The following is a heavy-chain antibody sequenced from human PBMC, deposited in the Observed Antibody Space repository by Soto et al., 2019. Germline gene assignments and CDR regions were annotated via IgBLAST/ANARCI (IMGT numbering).Heavy chain of an antibody. D-gene: IGHD3-22*01. J-gene: IGHJ5*02. V-gene: IGHV1-69*01. CDR3: ARASIDDRSGHLVGWLDP. CDR1: GGTFSSYA. CDR2: IIPIFGTA. Sequence: QVQLVQSGAEVKKPGSSVKVSCKASGGTFSSYAISWVRQAPGQGLEWMGGIIPIFGTANYAQKFQGRVTLTADEFSSTDDMELSSLRYEDTAVYYCARASIDDRSGHLVGWLDPWCQGTLVTV.